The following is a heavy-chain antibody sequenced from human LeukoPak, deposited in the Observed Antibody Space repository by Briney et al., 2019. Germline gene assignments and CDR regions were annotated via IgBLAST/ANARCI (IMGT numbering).Heavy chain of an antibody. Sequence: TGGSLKLSCAASGFTFRGSGIHWVRQASGKGLEWIGRIRTKTNNYATAYAASVKGRFSLSRDDSKNTAYLQMNSLKTEDTAVYYCAGLTAQVDYWGLGTLVTVSS. CDR1: GFTFRGSG. D-gene: IGHD5-18*01. CDR2: IRTKTNNYAT. CDR3: AGLTAQVDY. V-gene: IGHV3-73*01. J-gene: IGHJ4*02.